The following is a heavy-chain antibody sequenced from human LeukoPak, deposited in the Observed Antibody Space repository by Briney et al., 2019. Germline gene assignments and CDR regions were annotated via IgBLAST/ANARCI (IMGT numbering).Heavy chain of an antibody. CDR2: MNQDGSEK. CDR3: ARDLGYSSFDY. J-gene: IGHJ4*02. V-gene: IGHV3-7*01. D-gene: IGHD2-15*01. Sequence: GGSLRHFCAASGFTFRKYWMSWVRQAPGKGLEWVANMNQDGSEKNYVDSVKGRFTISRDNARNSLYLQMNSLTVDDTAVYYCARDLGYSSFDYWGQGALVTVSS. CDR1: GFTFRKYW.